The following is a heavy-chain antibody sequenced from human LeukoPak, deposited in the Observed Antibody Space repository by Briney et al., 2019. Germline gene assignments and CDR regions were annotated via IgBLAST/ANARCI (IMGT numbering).Heavy chain of an antibody. V-gene: IGHV3-30-3*01. D-gene: IGHD6-13*01. CDR3: ARADGQHYFYGMDV. CDR1: GFIFSSYA. J-gene: IGHJ6*02. CDR2: ISFDGSIK. Sequence: GGSLGLSCAASGFIFSSYAMHRVRQAPGKGLEWVAVISFDGSIKYYADSVKGRFTISRDNSKNTLYLQMDSLRAEDTAVYYCARADGQHYFYGMDVWGQGTTVTVSS.